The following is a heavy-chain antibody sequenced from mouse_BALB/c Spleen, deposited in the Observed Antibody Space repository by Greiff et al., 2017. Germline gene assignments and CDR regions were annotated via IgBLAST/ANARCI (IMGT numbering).Heavy chain of an antibody. V-gene: IGHV5-9-4*01. CDR2: ISSGGSYT. D-gene: IGHD2-4*01. CDR1: GFTFSSYA. Sequence: EVKVEESGGGLVKPGGSLKLSCAASGFTFSSYAMSWVRQSPEKRLEWVAEISSGGSYTYYPDTVTGRFTISRDNAKNTLYLEMSSLRSEDTAMYYCAREGITTGYYAMDYWGQGTSVTVSS. CDR3: AREGITTGYYAMDY. J-gene: IGHJ4*01.